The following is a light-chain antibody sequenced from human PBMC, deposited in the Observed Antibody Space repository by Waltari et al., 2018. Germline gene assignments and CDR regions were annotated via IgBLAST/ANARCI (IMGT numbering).Light chain of an antibody. CDR1: HSLFKTFNNNNY. CDR3: QQSYSPPYT. V-gene: IGKV4-1*01. Sequence: DIVMTQSPDSLAVSLGERATINCESSHSLFKTFNNNNYLAWYQQKPGQPPRLLIYLASTRESGVPDRFTGSGSGTDFTLTISNLQAEDVAVYYCQQSYSPPYTFGQGTKLEMK. J-gene: IGKJ2*01. CDR2: LAS.